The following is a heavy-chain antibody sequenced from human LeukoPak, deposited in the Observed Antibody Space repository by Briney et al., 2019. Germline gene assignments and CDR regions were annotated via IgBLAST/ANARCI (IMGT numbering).Heavy chain of an antibody. CDR3: AGDEAYYDSSGSKHVDY. J-gene: IGHJ4*02. D-gene: IGHD3-22*01. V-gene: IGHV3-11*04. CDR2: ISSSGSTI. Sequence: PGGSLRLSCAASGFTFSDYYMSWIRQAPGKGLEWVSYISSSGSTIYYADSVKGRFTISRDNAKNSLYLQMNSLRAEDTAVYYCAGDEAYYDSSGSKHVDYWGQGTLVAVSS. CDR1: GFTFSDYY.